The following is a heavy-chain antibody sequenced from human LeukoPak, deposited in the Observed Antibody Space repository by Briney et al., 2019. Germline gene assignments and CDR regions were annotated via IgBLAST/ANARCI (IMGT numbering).Heavy chain of an antibody. CDR2: VNADNSNT. Sequence: ASVKVSCKASGGTFSSYAISWVRQAPGQRLEWMGWVNADNSNTKYSQEFQGRVTITRDTSASTAYMDLNSLRSEDMAVYYCAVGDYYYDTRFDYWGQGTLVTVSS. D-gene: IGHD3-22*01. V-gene: IGHV1-3*03. CDR3: AVGDYYYDTRFDY. J-gene: IGHJ4*02. CDR1: GGTFSSYA.